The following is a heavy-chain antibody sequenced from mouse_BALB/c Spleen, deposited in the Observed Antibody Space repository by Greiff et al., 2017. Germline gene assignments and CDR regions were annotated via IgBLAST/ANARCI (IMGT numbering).Heavy chain of an antibody. J-gene: IGHJ2*01. D-gene: IGHD1-1*01. CDR1: GFTFSSYT. Sequence: EVKLMESGGGLVQPGGSLKLSCAASGFTFSSYTMSWVRQTPEKRLEWVATISSGGSYTYYPDSVKGRFTISRDNAKNTLYLQMSSLKSEDTAMYYCTRVDYYGSSDYWGQGTTLTVSS. CDR2: ISSGGSYT. CDR3: TRVDYYGSSDY. V-gene: IGHV5-6-4*01.